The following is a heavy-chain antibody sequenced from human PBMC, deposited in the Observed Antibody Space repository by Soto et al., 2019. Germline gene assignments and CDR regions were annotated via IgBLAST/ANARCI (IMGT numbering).Heavy chain of an antibody. CDR1: GGSISSGGYY. V-gene: IGHV4-30-4*08. J-gene: IGHJ4*02. D-gene: IGHD3-22*01. CDR2: IYYSGST. Sequence: TLALTCTVSGGSISSGGYYWSWIRQHPGKGLEWIGYIYYSGSTYYNPSLKSRVTISVDTSKNQFSLKLSSVTAADTAVYYCASQRTYYYDSSGYLDFDYWGQGTLVAVSS. CDR3: ASQRTYYYDSSGYLDFDY.